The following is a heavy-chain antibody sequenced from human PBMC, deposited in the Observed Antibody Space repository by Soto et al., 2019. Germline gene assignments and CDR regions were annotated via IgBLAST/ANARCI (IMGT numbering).Heavy chain of an antibody. V-gene: IGHV2-70*04. D-gene: IGHD3-10*01. J-gene: IGHJ6*02. CDR1: GFSLSTSGMR. CDR2: IDWDDDK. CDR3: ARITTMARGGMDV. Sequence: SGPTLVNPTQPLTLTCTFSGFSLSTSGMRVSWIRQPPGKALEWLARIDWDDDKFYSTSLKTRLTISKDTSKNQVVLTMTNMDPVDTATYYCARITTMARGGMDVWGQGXTVTVSS.